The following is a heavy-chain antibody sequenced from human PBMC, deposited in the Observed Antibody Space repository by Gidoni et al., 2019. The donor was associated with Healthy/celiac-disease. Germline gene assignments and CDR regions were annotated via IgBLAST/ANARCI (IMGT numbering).Heavy chain of an antibody. CDR1: GFTFDDYA. Sequence: EVQLVESGGGLVQPGRSLRLSCAASGFTFDDYAMHWVRQAPGKGLEWVSGISWNSGSIGYADSVKGRSTISRDNAKNSLYLQMNSLRAEDTALYYCTRDDYYDSSGSLDYWGQGTLVTVSS. J-gene: IGHJ4*02. CDR2: ISWNSGSI. D-gene: IGHD3-22*01. V-gene: IGHV3-9*01. CDR3: TRDDYYDSSGSLDY.